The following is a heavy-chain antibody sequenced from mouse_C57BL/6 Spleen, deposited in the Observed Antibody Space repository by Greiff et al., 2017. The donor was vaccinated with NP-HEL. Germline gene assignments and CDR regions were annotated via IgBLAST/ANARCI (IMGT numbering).Heavy chain of an antibody. CDR3: ARLPYYGSSPMGYFDY. J-gene: IGHJ2*01. Sequence: QVQIQQPGAELVMPGASVKLSCKASGYTFTSYWMHWVKQRPGQGLEWIGEIDPSDSYTNYNQKFKGKSTLTVDKSSSTAYMQLSSLTSEDSAVYYCARLPYYGSSPMGYFDYWGQGTTLTVSS. CDR1: GYTFTSYW. D-gene: IGHD1-1*01. V-gene: IGHV1-69*01. CDR2: IDPSDSYT.